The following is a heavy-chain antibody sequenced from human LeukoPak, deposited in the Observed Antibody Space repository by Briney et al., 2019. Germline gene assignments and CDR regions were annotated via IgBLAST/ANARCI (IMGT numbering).Heavy chain of an antibody. CDR1: GYTFTGYY. Sequence: EASVKVSCKASGYTFTGYYMHWVRQAPGQGLEWMGWINPNSGGTNYAQKFQGWVTMTRDTSISTAYMELSRLRSDDTAVYYCARGRGTAMEWAAFFDYWGQGTLVTVSS. CDR3: ARGRGTAMEWAAFFDY. V-gene: IGHV1-2*04. CDR2: INPNSGGT. J-gene: IGHJ4*02. D-gene: IGHD5-18*01.